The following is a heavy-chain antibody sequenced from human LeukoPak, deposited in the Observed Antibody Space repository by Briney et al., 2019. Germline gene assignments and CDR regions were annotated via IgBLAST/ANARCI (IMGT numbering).Heavy chain of an antibody. CDR2: MNPNSGNT. Sequence: ASVKVSCKASGYTFTSYDINWVRQATGQGLEWMGWMNPNSGNTGYAQKFQGRVTMTRNTSISTAYMELSSLRSEDTAVYYCARAAPLYYYYYYVDVWGKGTTVTVSS. CDR1: GYTFTSYD. J-gene: IGHJ6*03. CDR3: ARAAPLYYYYYYVDV. V-gene: IGHV1-8*01. D-gene: IGHD2-15*01.